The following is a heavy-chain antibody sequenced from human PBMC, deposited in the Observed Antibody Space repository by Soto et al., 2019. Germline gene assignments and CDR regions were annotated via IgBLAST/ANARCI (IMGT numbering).Heavy chain of an antibody. V-gene: IGHV4-31*02. Sequence: IRQRPGKGLEWIGYIYYSGSTYYNPSLKSRVTISVDTSKNQFSLKLSSVTAADTAVYYCARVGYSSSWYYDYWGQGTLVTVSS. J-gene: IGHJ4*02. D-gene: IGHD6-13*01. CDR2: IYYSGST. CDR3: ARVGYSSSWYYDY.